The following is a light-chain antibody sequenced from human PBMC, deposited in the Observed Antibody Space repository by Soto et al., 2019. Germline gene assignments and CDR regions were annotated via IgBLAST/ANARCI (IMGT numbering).Light chain of an antibody. CDR1: QAIGSY. J-gene: IGKJ4*01. CDR2: DAS. Sequence: EIVLTQSPATRSLSPGQRATLSCGASQAIGSYLAWYQQKPGQAPRLLIYDASNRANGIPARFSGSGSGTDFTLTISSLEPEDFAVYYCQQRSNWPKLTFGGGTKVDIK. V-gene: IGKV3-11*01. CDR3: QQRSNWPKLT.